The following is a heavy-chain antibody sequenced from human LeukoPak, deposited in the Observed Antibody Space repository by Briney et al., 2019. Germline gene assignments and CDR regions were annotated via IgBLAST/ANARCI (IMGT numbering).Heavy chain of an antibody. CDR1: GFPFSSYW. CDR2: IKKDGGEK. V-gene: IGHV3-7*01. D-gene: IGHD2-15*01. J-gene: IGHJ4*02. CDR3: ASSGYCSGGSCLREFDY. Sequence: GGSLRLSCAASGFPFSSYWMSWVRQAPGKGLELVANIKKDGGEKYYADSVKGRFTISRDNAENSLYLQMNSLRAEDTAVYYCASSGYCSGGSCLREFDYWGQGTLVTVSS.